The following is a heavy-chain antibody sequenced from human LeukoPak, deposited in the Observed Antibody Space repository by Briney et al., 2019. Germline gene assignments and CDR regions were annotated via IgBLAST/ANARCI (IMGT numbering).Heavy chain of an antibody. CDR1: GYTFTGYY. CDR2: INPNSGGT. Sequence: ASVKVSCKASGYTFTGYYMHWVRQAPGQGLEWMGWINPNSGGTNYAQKFQGRVTMTRDTSISTAYMELRSLRSDDTAVYYCAREIEAEIAAAGQFDYWGQGTLVTVSS. D-gene: IGHD6-13*01. V-gene: IGHV1-2*02. CDR3: AREIEAEIAAAGQFDY. J-gene: IGHJ4*02.